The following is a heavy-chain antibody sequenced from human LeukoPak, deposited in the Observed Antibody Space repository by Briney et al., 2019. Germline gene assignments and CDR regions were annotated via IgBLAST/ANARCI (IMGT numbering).Heavy chain of an antibody. D-gene: IGHD3-10*01. CDR1: GFTFTTYW. CDR2: INKDGTEK. J-gene: IGHJ4*02. CDR3: ARPYYYSSGSLPY. Sequence: GESLRLSCAASGFTFTTYWMTWVRQAPGKGLQWVASINKDGTEKYYVDSVKGRFTISRDNTKNSLYLQMNSLRAEDTAVFYCARPYYYSSGSLPYWGQGTLVTVSS. V-gene: IGHV3-7*01.